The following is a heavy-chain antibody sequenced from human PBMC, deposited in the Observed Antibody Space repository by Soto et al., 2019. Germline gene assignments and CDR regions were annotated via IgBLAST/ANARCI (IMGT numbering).Heavy chain of an antibody. CDR3: ARDRNWVDP. Sequence: QVQLVQSGAEVKKPGASVKVSCKASGYTFTSYDISWVRQAPGQGLEWMGWMSTSNGNTNYAQKLQGRVTMTTDTSTRTANMELRSLRPDDAAVYFCARDRNWVDPRGQGTLVTVS. CDR2: MSTSNGNT. CDR1: GYTFTSYD. V-gene: IGHV1-18*01. J-gene: IGHJ5*02.